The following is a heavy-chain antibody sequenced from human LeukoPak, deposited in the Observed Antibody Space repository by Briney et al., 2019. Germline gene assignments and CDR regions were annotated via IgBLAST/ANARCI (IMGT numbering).Heavy chain of an antibody. CDR1: GVPLSSYS. Sequence: PGGSLRLSCVASGVPLSSYSINWIRQAPGKGPEWVSYISPSSGNIYYLDSVQGRFTVSRDNDRNSLFLQIDSPTAEDTAVYFCVRVKGTYFDYWGQGALVTVSP. V-gene: IGHV3-48*01. CDR2: ISPSSGNI. J-gene: IGHJ4*02. D-gene: IGHD1-1*01. CDR3: VRVKGTYFDY.